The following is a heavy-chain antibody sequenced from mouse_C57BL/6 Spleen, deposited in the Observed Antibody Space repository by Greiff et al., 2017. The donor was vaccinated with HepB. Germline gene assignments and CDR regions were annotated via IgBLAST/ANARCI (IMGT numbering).Heavy chain of an antibody. Sequence: EVQLQESGGGLVKPGGSLKLSCAASGFTFSSYAMSWVRQTPEKRLEWVATISDGGSYTYYPDNVKGRFTISRDNAKNNLYLQMSHLKSEDTAMYYCARDLTTVRDWYFDVWGTGTTVTVSS. CDR3: ARDLTTVRDWYFDV. CDR2: ISDGGSYT. V-gene: IGHV5-4*01. J-gene: IGHJ1*03. D-gene: IGHD1-1*01. CDR1: GFTFSSYA.